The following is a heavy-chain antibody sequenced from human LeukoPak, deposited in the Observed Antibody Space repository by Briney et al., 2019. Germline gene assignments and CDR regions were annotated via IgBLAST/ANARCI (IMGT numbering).Heavy chain of an antibody. Sequence: PGGSLRLFCAASGFTFSDYQMSWIRQAPGKGLEWVSYISNSGYTIYYADSVKGRFTISRDNAKNSLYLQVNSLRAEDTAVYYCVRYSSSSMDYWGQGTLVTVSS. J-gene: IGHJ4*02. CDR2: ISNSGYTI. D-gene: IGHD6-6*01. V-gene: IGHV3-11*01. CDR3: VRYSSSSMDY. CDR1: GFTFSDYQ.